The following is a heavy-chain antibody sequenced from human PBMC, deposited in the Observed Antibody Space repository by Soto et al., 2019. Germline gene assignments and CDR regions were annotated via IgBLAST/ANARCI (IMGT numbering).Heavy chain of an antibody. V-gene: IGHV3-11*05. D-gene: IGHD3-10*01. J-gene: IGHJ4*02. CDR3: ARALGSGTSYKGDDY. Sequence: QVQLVESGGGLVKPGGSLRLSCAASGFTFSDYYMNWIRQAPGKGLEWVSYISGSGSYTNYAESVKGRLTISRDNAKNPLYLQMNSRRTEDTAVYFCARALGSGTSYKGDDYWGQGTLVTVSS. CDR2: ISGSGSYT. CDR1: GFTFSDYY.